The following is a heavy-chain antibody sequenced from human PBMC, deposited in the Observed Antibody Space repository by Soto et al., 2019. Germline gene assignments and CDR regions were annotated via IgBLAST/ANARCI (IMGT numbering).Heavy chain of an antibody. D-gene: IGHD2-15*01. Sequence: ASVKVSCKASGYTFTSYGISWVRQAPGQGLEWMGWISAYNGNTNYAQKLQGRVTMTTETSTGTAYMELRSLRADDTAVYYCARLPSPVVVAASQNDYWGQGTLVTVSS. V-gene: IGHV1-18*01. CDR3: ARLPSPVVVAASQNDY. J-gene: IGHJ4*02. CDR2: ISAYNGNT. CDR1: GYTFTSYG.